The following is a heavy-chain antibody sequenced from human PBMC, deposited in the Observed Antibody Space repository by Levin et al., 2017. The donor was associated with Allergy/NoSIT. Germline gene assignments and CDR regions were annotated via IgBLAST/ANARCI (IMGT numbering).Heavy chain of an antibody. CDR1: GGSISSSSYY. J-gene: IGHJ5*02. CDR3: ARQEYSSSRAGNWFDP. CDR2: IYYSGST. V-gene: IGHV4-39*07. D-gene: IGHD6-6*01. Sequence: SETLSLTCTVSGGSISSSSYYWGWIRQPPGKGLEWIGSIYYSGSTYYNPSLKSRVTISVDTSKNQFSLKLSSVTAADTAVYYCARQEYSSSRAGNWFDPWGQGTLVTVSS.